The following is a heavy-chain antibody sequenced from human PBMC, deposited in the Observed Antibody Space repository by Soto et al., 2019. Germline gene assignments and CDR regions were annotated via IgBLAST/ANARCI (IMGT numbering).Heavy chain of an antibody. Sequence: GGSLRLSCAASGFTFSSYDMHWVRQATGEGLEWVSAIGTAGDTYYPGSVKGRFTISRENAKNSLYLQMNSLRAGDTAVYYCARSYSSSSPRRASEFDYWGQGTLVTVSS. CDR3: ARSYSSSSPRRASEFDY. CDR1: GFTFSSYD. V-gene: IGHV3-13*01. D-gene: IGHD6-6*01. CDR2: IGTAGDT. J-gene: IGHJ4*02.